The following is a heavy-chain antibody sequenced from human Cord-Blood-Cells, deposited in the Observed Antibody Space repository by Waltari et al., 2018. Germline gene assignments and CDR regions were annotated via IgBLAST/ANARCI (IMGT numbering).Heavy chain of an antibody. CDR3: ARKNLDGDAFDI. CDR1: GGTFSSYT. D-gene: IGHD1-7*01. J-gene: IGHJ3*02. CDR2: IIPILGIA. V-gene: IGHV1-69*02. Sequence: QVQLVQSGAEVKKPGSSVKVSCKASGGTFSSYTISWVAQDPGQGLVWMRRIIPILGIANYAQKFQSRVTITADKSTSTAYMELSSLRSEDTAVYYCARKNLDGDAFDIWGQGTMVTVSS.